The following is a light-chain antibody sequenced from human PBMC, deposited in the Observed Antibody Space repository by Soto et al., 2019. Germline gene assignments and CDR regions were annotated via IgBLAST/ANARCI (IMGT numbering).Light chain of an antibody. CDR3: QQYGSSPLYT. Sequence: EIVLTQSPGTLSLSPGERATLSCRASQSLSSSYLAWYQQTPGQAPRLLIYGASSRATGIPDRFSGSGSGTDFPLTISRLEPEDFAVYYCQQYGSSPLYTFGQGTKLEIK. J-gene: IGKJ2*01. CDR1: QSLSSSY. CDR2: GAS. V-gene: IGKV3-20*01.